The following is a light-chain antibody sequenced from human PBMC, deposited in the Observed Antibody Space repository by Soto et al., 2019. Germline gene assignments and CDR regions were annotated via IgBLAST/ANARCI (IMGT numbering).Light chain of an antibody. V-gene: IGKV1-33*01. CDR1: QDIKYN. Sequence: DIQMIQSPSSLSASVGDRVTITFQASQDIKYNLNWYQQKPGKAPKLLNYDVSNLETGVPSRFIGSGAGTHFSPANSSLQTEDVGTYYCQHYDHLPPLTFGRGTGVQIK. CDR2: DVS. J-gene: IGKJ4*01. CDR3: QHYDHLPPLT.